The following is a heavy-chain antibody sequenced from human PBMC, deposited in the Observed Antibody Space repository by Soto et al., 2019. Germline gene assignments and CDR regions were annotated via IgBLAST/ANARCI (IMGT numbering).Heavy chain of an antibody. CDR2: IWYDGSNK. CDR3: ARDIGQQQLVREGY. CDR1: GFTFSTYC. V-gene: IGHV3-33*01. D-gene: IGHD6-13*01. Sequence: QVQLVQSGGGVVQPGRSLRLSCAASGFTFSTYCMHWVRQAPGKGLEWVAVIWYDGSNKDYADSVKGRFTISRDNSKNTLYLQMNSLRAEDTAVYYCARDIGQQQLVREGYWGQGTLVTVSS. J-gene: IGHJ4*02.